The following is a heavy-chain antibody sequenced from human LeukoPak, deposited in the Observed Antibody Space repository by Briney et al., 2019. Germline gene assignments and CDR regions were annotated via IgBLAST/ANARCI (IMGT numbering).Heavy chain of an antibody. D-gene: IGHD3-3*01. V-gene: IGHV4-38-2*01. CDR2: IYHSGST. Sequence: SETLSLTCAVSGYPISSGYYWGWIRQPPGKGLEWTGSIYHSGSTYYNPSLKSRVTISVDTSKNQFSLKLSSVTAADTAVYYCARILGPQSSTYYDFWSGYYFDYWGQGTLVTVSS. CDR3: ARILGPQSSTYYDFWSGYYFDY. CDR1: GYPISSGYY. J-gene: IGHJ4*02.